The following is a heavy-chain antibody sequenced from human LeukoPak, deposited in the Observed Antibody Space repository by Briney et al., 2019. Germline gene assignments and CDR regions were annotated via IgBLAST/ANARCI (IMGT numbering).Heavy chain of an antibody. CDR2: INPNSGGT. Sequence: ASVKVSCKASGYTFTGYYMHWVRQAPGQGLEWMGWINPNSGGTNYAQKFQGRVTMTRDTSISTAYMELSRLRSDDTAVYYCAGVPDCGGDCYSAGVDNWFDPWGQGTLVTVSS. J-gene: IGHJ5*02. D-gene: IGHD2-21*01. CDR3: AGVPDCGGDCYSAGVDNWFDP. CDR1: GYTFTGYY. V-gene: IGHV1-2*02.